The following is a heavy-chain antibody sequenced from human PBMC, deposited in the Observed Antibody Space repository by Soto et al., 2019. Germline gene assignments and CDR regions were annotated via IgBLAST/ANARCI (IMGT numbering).Heavy chain of an antibody. CDR3: ASRRVRGVTSPFDY. V-gene: IGHV3-30-3*01. J-gene: IGHJ4*02. CDR2: ISYDGSNK. Sequence: QVQLVESGGGVVQPGRSLRLSCAASGFTFSSYAMHWVRQAPGKGLEWVAVISYDGSNKYYADSVKGRFTISRDNSKNTLYLQMNSLRAEDTAAYYCASRRVRGVTSPFDYWGQGTLVTVSS. CDR1: GFTFSSYA. D-gene: IGHD3-10*01.